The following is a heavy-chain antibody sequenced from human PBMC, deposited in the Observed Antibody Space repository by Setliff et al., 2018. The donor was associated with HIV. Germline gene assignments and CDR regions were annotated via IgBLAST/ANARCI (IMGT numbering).Heavy chain of an antibody. CDR1: GYTFTGYW. CDR3: ASHDYYDSSVYYYRFDY. J-gene: IGHJ4*02. D-gene: IGHD3-22*01. V-gene: IGHV5-51*01. CDR2: IYPGDSDT. Sequence: GESLKISCKGSGYTFTGYWIGWVRQMPGKGLEWMGIIYPGDSDTRYSPSFQGQVTISADKSINTAYLHWSSLKASDTAMYYCASHDYYDSSVYYYRFDYWGQGTLVTVSS.